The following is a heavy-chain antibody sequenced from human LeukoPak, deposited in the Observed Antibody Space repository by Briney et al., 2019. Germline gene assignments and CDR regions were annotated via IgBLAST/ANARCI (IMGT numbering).Heavy chain of an antibody. CDR2: ISYDGSNK. J-gene: IGHJ4*02. CDR3: AKDRGYSYGYFDY. D-gene: IGHD5-18*01. Sequence: EGSLRLSCAASGFTFNTYTMNWVRQAPGNGLEWVALISYDGSNKYYTDSVKGRFTISRDNSKNTLYLQMDSLRAEDTAVYYCAKDRGYSYGYFDYWGQGTLVTVSS. CDR1: GFTFNTYT. V-gene: IGHV3-30*18.